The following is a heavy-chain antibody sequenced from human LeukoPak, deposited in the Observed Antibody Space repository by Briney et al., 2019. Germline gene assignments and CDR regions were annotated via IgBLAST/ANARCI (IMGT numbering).Heavy chain of an antibody. CDR2: IYSGGST. Sequence: GGSLRLSCAASGFTVSSNYMSWVRQAPGKGLEWASVIYSGGSTYYADSVKGRFTISRDNSKNTLYLQMNSLRAEDTAVYYCARDSKAAGLYYYYYYMDVWGKGTTVTVSS. CDR3: ARDSKAAGLYYYYYYMDV. CDR1: GFTVSSNY. V-gene: IGHV3-66*02. D-gene: IGHD6-13*01. J-gene: IGHJ6*03.